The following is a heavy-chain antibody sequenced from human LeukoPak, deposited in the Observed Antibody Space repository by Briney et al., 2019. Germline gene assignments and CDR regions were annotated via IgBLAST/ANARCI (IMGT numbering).Heavy chain of an antibody. Sequence: SETLSLTCTVSGGSISNGLYYWSWIRQPPGKDLEWIGYIYYSGSTYYSPSLKSRVTISVDTSKNQFSLKLSSVTAADTAVYYCARWRNSLNFDYWGQGTLVTVSS. CDR1: GGSISNGLYY. D-gene: IGHD4-23*01. V-gene: IGHV4-31*03. J-gene: IGHJ4*02. CDR2: IYYSGST. CDR3: ARWRNSLNFDY.